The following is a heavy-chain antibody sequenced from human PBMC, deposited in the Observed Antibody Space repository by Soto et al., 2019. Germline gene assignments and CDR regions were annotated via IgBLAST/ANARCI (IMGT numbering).Heavy chain of an antibody. CDR2: ISWNSGSI. J-gene: IGHJ4*02. CDR1: GFTFDDYV. CDR3: VKDIGYDFPRGYFDY. V-gene: IGHV3-9*01. Sequence: EVQLVESGGGLVQPGRSLRLSCAASGFTFDDYVMHWVRQAPGKGLEWVSGISWNSGSIGYADSVKGRFTISRDNAKNSLYLQMNSLRTEDTALYYCVKDIGYDFPRGYFDYWGQGTLVTVSS. D-gene: IGHD5-12*01.